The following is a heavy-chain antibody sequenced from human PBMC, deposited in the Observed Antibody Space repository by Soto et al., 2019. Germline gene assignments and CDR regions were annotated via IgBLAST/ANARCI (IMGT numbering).Heavy chain of an antibody. Sequence: QVQLVQSGAEVKKPGSSVKVSCKASGGTFSSYAISWVRQAPGQGLEWMGGIIPIFGTANYAQKFQGRVTITADESTSTAYMELSSLRSEDTAVYYCARGTTRGSSTSCAYYYYYYGMDVWGQGTTVTVSS. V-gene: IGHV1-69*01. J-gene: IGHJ6*02. CDR3: ARGTTRGSSTSCAYYYYYYGMDV. CDR1: GGTFSSYA. CDR2: IIPIFGTA. D-gene: IGHD2-2*01.